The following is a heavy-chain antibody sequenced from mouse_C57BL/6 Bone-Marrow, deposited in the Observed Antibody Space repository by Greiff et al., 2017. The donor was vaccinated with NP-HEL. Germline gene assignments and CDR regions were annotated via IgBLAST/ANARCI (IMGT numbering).Heavy chain of an antibody. D-gene: IGHD2-2*01. V-gene: IGHV1-59*01. CDR3: ARVSTMVKGFAY. CDR1: GYTFTSYW. Sequence: VQLQQPGAELVRPGTSVKLSCKASGYTFTSYWMPWVKQRPGQGLEWIGVIDPSDSYTNYNQKFKGKATLTVDTSSSTAYMQLSSLTSEDSAVYYCARVSTMVKGFAYWGQGTLVTVSA. CDR2: IDPSDSYT. J-gene: IGHJ3*01.